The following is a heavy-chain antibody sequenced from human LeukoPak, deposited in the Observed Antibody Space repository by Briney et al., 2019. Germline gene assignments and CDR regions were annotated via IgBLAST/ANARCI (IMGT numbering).Heavy chain of an antibody. CDR1: GFTFSSYW. CDR3: ARGLDIVVVVAANRFDWFDP. CDR2: INSDGSST. J-gene: IGHJ5*02. V-gene: IGHV3-74*01. Sequence: GGSLRLSCAASGFTFSSYWMHWVRQAPGKGLVWVSRINSDGSSTSYADSVKGRITISRDNAKNTLYLQMNSLRAEDTAVYYCARGLDIVVVVAANRFDWFDPWGQGTLVTVSS. D-gene: IGHD2-15*01.